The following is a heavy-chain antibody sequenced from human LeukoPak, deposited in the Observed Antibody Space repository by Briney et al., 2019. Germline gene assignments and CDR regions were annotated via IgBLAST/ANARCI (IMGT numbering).Heavy chain of an antibody. CDR1: GGTLSSHA. V-gene: IGHV1-69*04. CDR3: ARQMATIGMNHDALEI. CDR2: IIPIVDIK. J-gene: IGHJ3*02. D-gene: IGHD5-24*01. Sequence: SVKVSCKASGGTLSSHAISWVRQAPGQGLEWMGKIIPIVDIKNNAQKFQGRVTITADMSTSTAYMELSGLRSDDTAVYYCARQMATIGMNHDALEIWGQGTMVTVSS.